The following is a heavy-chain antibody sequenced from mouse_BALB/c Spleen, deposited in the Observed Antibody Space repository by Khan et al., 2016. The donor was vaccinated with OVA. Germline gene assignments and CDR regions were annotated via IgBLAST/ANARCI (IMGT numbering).Heavy chain of an antibody. CDR1: GFTFSSYS. D-gene: IGHD4-1*01. CDR2: ISSAGDYT. V-gene: IGHV5-6*01. Sequence: EVELVESGGDSVKPGGSLKLSCATSGFTFSSYSMSWVRQTPDKRLEWVTTISSAGDYTYYPDSVRGRFTISRDNAKNSLYLQMSSLKSEDTAMYYCASHLTGSFAYWGQGTLVTVSA. CDR3: ASHLTGSFAY. J-gene: IGHJ3*01.